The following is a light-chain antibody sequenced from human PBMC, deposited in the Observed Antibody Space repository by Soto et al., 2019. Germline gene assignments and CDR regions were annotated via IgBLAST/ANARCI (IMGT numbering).Light chain of an antibody. CDR3: QHYNNWIAS. Sequence: EIVLTQSPGTLSLSPWERSTLSCRSSQSISSSYLAWYQQKPGQAPRLLIYGASTRATGIPVKFSGSGSGTEFTLTISSLQSEDFAVYYCQHYNNWIASFGGGTKVDIK. CDR1: QSISSSY. J-gene: IGKJ4*01. CDR2: GAS. V-gene: IGKV3-15*01.